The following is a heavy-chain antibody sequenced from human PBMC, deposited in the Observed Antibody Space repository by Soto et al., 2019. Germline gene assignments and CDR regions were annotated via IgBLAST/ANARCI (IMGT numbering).Heavy chain of an antibody. V-gene: IGHV3-23*01. CDR2: ISGGGGTT. J-gene: IGHJ4*02. Sequence: QSGGSLRLSCAASGFTFSSYAMSWVHQAPGKGLEWVSAISGGGGTTYYADSVKGRFTISRDQSKNTLYLQMNSLRAEDTAVYYCAKAVPDCSGGTCYRALGYWGPGTLVTVSS. CDR3: AKAVPDCSGGTCYRALGY. CDR1: GFTFSSYA. D-gene: IGHD2-15*01.